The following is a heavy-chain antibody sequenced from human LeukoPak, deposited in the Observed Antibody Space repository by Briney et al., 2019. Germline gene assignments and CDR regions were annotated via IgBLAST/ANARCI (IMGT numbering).Heavy chain of an antibody. D-gene: IGHD6-19*01. CDR3: ARDRYIAVPDY. V-gene: IGHV3-74*01. Sequence: PGGSLRLSCAASGFTFSSYWMHWVRQAPGRGLVWVSRINSDGSSTSYADSVKGRFTISRDNAKNTLYLQMNSLRAEDTAVYYCARDRYIAVPDYWGQGTLVTVSS. CDR1: GFTFSSYW. CDR2: INSDGSST. J-gene: IGHJ4*02.